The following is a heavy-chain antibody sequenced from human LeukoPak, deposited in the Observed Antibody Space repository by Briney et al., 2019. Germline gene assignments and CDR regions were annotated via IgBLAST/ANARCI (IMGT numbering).Heavy chain of an antibody. D-gene: IGHD3-10*01. V-gene: IGHV3-9*01. Sequence: GRSLRLSCAASGFTFDDYAMHWVRQAPGKGLEWVSGISWNSGSKGYADSMKGRFTISRDNAKNSLYLQMNSLRSEDTALYYCAKDRALRGRGLYYFDYWGQGTLVTVSS. CDR2: ISWNSGSK. J-gene: IGHJ4*02. CDR3: AKDRALRGRGLYYFDY. CDR1: GFTFDDYA.